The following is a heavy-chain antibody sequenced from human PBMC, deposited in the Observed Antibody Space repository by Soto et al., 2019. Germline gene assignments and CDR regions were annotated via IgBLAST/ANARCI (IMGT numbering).Heavy chain of an antibody. CDR2: ILPDETG. CDR1: GFTFSTYA. D-gene: IGHD5-12*01. V-gene: IGHV3-23*04. Sequence: DVNLVQSGGGSAQPGGSLRLSCATSGFTFSTYAMTWVRQVPGRGLQWVSTILPDETGFYTISVKGRFTISRDNSKNTLYLQMSNLRAEDTAVYYCARDGPYGGYDWDYWGQGTLVTVSS. CDR3: ARDGPYGGYDWDY. J-gene: IGHJ4*02.